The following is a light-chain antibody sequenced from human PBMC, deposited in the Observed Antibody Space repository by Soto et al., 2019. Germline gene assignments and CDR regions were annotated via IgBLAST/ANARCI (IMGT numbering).Light chain of an antibody. Sequence: QSVLTQPPSVSAAPGQKVSISCSGSSSNIGNNYASWYQQLPGTAPKLLIYDNNKRPSGIPDRFSGSKSGTSATLGITGIQTGDEADYYCGTWDSSLSAVVFGGGTKVTVL. CDR1: SSNIGNNY. CDR3: GTWDSSLSAVV. V-gene: IGLV1-51*01. CDR2: DNN. J-gene: IGLJ2*01.